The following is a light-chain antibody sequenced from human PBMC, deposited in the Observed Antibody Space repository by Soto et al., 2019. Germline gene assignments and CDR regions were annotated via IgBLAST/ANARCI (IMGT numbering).Light chain of an antibody. V-gene: IGKV3-15*01. CDR3: QQYNEWPLT. CDR1: QSVSTN. J-gene: IGKJ4*01. CDR2: GAS. Sequence: ETVMTQSPATLSVSPGERATLSCGSSQSVSTNLAWYQQKPGQVPRLLIYGASTRASDIPARFSGSGSGTEFTLTISSLQCEDFAVYYCQQYNEWPLTFGGGTKVEIE.